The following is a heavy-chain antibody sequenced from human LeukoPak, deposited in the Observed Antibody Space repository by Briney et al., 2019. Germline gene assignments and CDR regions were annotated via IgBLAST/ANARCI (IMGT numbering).Heavy chain of an antibody. CDR2: ISGSGGST. V-gene: IGHV3-23*01. D-gene: IGHD6-19*01. CDR1: GFTFSSYA. Sequence: GGSLRLSCAASGFTFSSYAMSWVRQAPGKGLEWVSAISGSGGSTYYADSVKGRFTISRDNSKNTLYLQMNSLRAEDTAVYYCAKGISGWYLGGHDAFDIWGQGTMVTVSS. J-gene: IGHJ3*02. CDR3: AKGISGWYLGGHDAFDI.